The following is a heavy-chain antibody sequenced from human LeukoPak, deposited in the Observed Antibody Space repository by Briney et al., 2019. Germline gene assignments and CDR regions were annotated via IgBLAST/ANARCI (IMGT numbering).Heavy chain of an antibody. V-gene: IGHV4-39*01. J-gene: IGHJ4*02. D-gene: IGHD1-26*01. Sequence: QSSETLSLTCAVSGASISGSGYYWGWIRQPPGKGLEWIGNIYYSGSTYYNVSLQSRVTISIDTSKNQFSLRLNSVTAADTAMYYCAKSGGYGLIDYWGQGTLVTVSS. CDR1: GASISGSGYY. CDR3: AKSGGYGLIDY. CDR2: IYYSGST.